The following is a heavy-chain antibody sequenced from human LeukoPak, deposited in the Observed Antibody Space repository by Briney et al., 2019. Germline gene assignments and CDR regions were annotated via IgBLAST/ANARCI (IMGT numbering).Heavy chain of an antibody. CDR1: GYIFTGFG. D-gene: IGHD6-19*01. Sequence: GASVKVSCKSSGYIFTGFGITWVRQAPGQGLEWMGWISAYNGNTNYAQKFQGRVTMTRDTSISTAYMELSRLRSDDTAVYYCARDHSSGWYGDYWGQGTLVTVSS. CDR3: ARDHSSGWYGDY. CDR2: ISAYNGNT. J-gene: IGHJ4*02. V-gene: IGHV1-18*01.